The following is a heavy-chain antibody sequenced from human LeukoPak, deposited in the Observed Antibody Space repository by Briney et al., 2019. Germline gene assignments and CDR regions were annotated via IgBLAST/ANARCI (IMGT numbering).Heavy chain of an antibody. V-gene: IGHV1-69*06. CDR3: ARVYGDYYWFDP. J-gene: IGHJ5*01. CDR2: IIPIFGTA. D-gene: IGHD4-17*01. CDR1: GGTFSSYA. Sequence: ASVKVSCRASGGTFSSYAISWVRQAPGQGLEWMGGIIPIFGTANYAQKFQGRVTITADKSTSTAYMELSSLRSEDTAVYYCARVYGDYYWFDPWGQGTLVTVSS.